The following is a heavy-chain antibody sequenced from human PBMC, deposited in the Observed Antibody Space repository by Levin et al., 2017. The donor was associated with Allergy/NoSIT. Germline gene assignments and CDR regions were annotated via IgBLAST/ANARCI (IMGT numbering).Heavy chain of an antibody. CDR1: GYTFTSYG. D-gene: IGHD3-22*01. CDR2: ISAYNGNT. CDR3: ARESAESYYDSPAGEFDP. J-gene: IGHJ5*02. V-gene: IGHV1-18*01. Sequence: GESLKISCKASGYTFTSYGISWVRQAPGQGLEWMGWISAYNGNTNYAQKLQGRVTMTTDTSTSTAYMELRSLRSDDTAVYYCARESAESYYDSPAGEFDPWGQGTLVTVSS.